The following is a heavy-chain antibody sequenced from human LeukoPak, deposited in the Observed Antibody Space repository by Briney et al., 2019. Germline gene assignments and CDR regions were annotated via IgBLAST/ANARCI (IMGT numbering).Heavy chain of an antibody. J-gene: IGHJ3*02. Sequence: PSDTLSLTCAVYGGSFSGYYWSWIRQPPGKGLEWIGEINHSGSTNYNPSLKSRVTISVDTSKNQFSLKLSSVTAADTAVYYCARGYYDILTGYYNLGAFDIWGQGTMVTVSS. D-gene: IGHD3-9*01. CDR3: ARGYYDILTGYYNLGAFDI. CDR2: INHSGST. CDR1: GGSFSGYY. V-gene: IGHV4-34*01.